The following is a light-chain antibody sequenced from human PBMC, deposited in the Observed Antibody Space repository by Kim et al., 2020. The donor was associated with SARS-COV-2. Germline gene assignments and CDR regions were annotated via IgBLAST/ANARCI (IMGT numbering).Light chain of an antibody. V-gene: IGKV3-15*01. CDR1: QSVSSN. CDR3: QQSGRT. CDR2: GAS. Sequence: TLAGSPGERATRSCRASQSVSSNLAWYQQKPGQAPRLLIYGASTRATGIPARFSGSGSGTEFTLTISSLQSEDFAVYYCQQSGRTFGQGTKVDIK. J-gene: IGKJ1*01.